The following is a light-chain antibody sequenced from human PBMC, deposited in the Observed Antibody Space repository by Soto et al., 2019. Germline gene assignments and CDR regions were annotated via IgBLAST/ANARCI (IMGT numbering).Light chain of an antibody. CDR3: CSYAYNYVV. CDR2: DVS. V-gene: IGLV2-11*01. J-gene: IGLJ2*01. CDR1: SSDVGRYNY. Sequence: QSALTQPRSVSGSPGQSVTISCTGTSSDVGRYNYVSWYQHHPGKVPKLMIYDVSQRPSGVPDRFSASKSGNTASLTISGLQAGDEADYYCCSYAYNYVVFGGGTKLTVL.